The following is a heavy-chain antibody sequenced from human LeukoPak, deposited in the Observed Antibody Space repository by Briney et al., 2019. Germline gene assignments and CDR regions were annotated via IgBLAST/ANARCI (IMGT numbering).Heavy chain of an antibody. V-gene: IGHV3-23*01. J-gene: IGHJ4*02. CDR1: GFTFSSYA. D-gene: IGHD1-26*01. CDR3: AKDDPTGRYL. Sequence: GGSLRLSCAASGFTFSSYAMSWVRQAPGKGLEWVSVISGSGGSTYYADSVKGRFTVSRDNSKNTVYLQMNSLRVEDTAVYYCAKDDPTGRYLWGQGTLVTVSS. CDR2: ISGSGGST.